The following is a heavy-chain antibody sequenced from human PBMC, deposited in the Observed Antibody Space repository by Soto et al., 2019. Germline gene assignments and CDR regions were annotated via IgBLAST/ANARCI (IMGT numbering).Heavy chain of an antibody. CDR1: GDSISNLDYF. CDR2: IYKSATT. Sequence: SETLSLTCSVSGDSISNLDYFWAWIRQPPGQSLEYIGYIYKSATTYYNPSFESRVAISVDTSKSQFSLNVTSVTAADTAVYFCARGRYCLTGRCFPNWFDSWGQGALVTVSS. D-gene: IGHD7-27*01. J-gene: IGHJ5*01. CDR3: ARGRYCLTGRCFPNWFDS. V-gene: IGHV4-30-4*01.